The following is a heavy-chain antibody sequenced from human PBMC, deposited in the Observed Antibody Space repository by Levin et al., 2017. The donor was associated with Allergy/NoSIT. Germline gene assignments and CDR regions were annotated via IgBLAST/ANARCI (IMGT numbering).Heavy chain of an antibody. CDR3: ARVGYSGYDDAFDL. J-gene: IGHJ3*01. V-gene: IGHV3-53*01. CDR2: IYSGGST. D-gene: IGHD5-12*01. CDR1: GFTVSSNY. Sequence: QPGGSLRLSCAASGFTVSSNYMSWVRQAPGKGLEWVSVIYSGGSTYYADSVKGRFTISRDNSKNTLYLQMNSMRAEDTAVYYCARVGYSGYDDAFDLWGQGTMVTVSS.